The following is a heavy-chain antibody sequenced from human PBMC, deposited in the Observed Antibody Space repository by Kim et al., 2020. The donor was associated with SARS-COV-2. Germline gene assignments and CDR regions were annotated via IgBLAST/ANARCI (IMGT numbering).Heavy chain of an antibody. V-gene: IGHV1-69*01. J-gene: IGHJ4*02. Sequence: QKFQGRVTITADESTSTAYMELSSLRSEDTAVYYCARDGEHMVQGVFDYWGQGTLVTVSS. D-gene: IGHD3-10*01. CDR3: ARDGEHMVQGVFDY.